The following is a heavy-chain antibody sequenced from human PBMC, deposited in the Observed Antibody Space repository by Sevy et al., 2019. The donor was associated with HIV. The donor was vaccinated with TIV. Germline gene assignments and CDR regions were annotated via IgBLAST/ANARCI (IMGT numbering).Heavy chain of an antibody. V-gene: IGHV5-51*01. J-gene: IGHJ4*02. CDR1: GYSFTTYW. Sequence: GESLKISCKVSGYSFTTYWIGWVRQMPGKGLEWMGIIYPGDSDTRYSPSFQGQVTISADKSISTAYLQWSSLKASDTAMYYCARRRYCSSTNCELDYWGQGTLVTVSS. D-gene: IGHD2-2*01. CDR2: IYPGDSDT. CDR3: ARRRYCSSTNCELDY.